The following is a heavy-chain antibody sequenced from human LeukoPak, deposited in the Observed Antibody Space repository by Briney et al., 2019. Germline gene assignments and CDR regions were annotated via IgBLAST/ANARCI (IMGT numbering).Heavy chain of an antibody. Sequence: SGGSLRLSCAASGFTFSSYAMSWVRQASGKGLVWVSRINGDGGSTSYADSVKGRFTISRDNAKNTLYLQMNSLRAEDTAVYFCARARGDYRYFDSWGQGTLVTVSS. V-gene: IGHV3-74*01. J-gene: IGHJ4*02. CDR3: ARARGDYRYFDS. CDR1: GFTFSSYA. D-gene: IGHD4-17*01. CDR2: INGDGGST.